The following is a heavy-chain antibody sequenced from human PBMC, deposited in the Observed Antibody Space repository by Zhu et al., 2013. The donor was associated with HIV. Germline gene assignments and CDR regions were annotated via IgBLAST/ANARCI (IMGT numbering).Heavy chain of an antibody. CDR1: GGTFSSHA. V-gene: IGHV1-69*01. CDR2: IIPIFGTA. J-gene: IGHJ3*02. Sequence: QVQLVQSGAEVKKPGSSVKVSCKASGGTFSSHAISWVRQAPGQGLEWMGGIIPIFGTANYAQKFQGRVTITADESTSTAYMELSRLQSDDTAVYFCASDLWGKAFDIWGHGDNGHRLF. D-gene: IGHD3-16*01. CDR3: ASDLWGKAFDI.